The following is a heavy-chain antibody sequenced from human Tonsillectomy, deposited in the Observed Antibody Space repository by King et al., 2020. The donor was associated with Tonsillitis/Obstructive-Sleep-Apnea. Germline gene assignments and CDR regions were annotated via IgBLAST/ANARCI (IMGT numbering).Heavy chain of an antibody. CDR3: ARDSMSHYYDSSGYYTFNY. Sequence: VQLVQSGAEVKKPGASVKVSCKASGYTFTNYGISWVRQAPGQGLEWMAWISAHNGHTNYAQKLQGRVTMTTDPSTSTAYMELRSLRPDDTAVYYCARDSMSHYYDSSGYYTFNYWGQGTLVTVSS. J-gene: IGHJ4*02. V-gene: IGHV1-18*01. D-gene: IGHD3-22*01. CDR2: ISAHNGHT. CDR1: GYTFTNYG.